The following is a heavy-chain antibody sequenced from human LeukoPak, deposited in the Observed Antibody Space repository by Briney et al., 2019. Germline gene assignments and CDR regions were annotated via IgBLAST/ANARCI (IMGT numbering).Heavy chain of an antibody. V-gene: IGHV1-46*01. J-gene: IGHJ3*02. CDR2: ISPSGAST. CDR1: GYTFTSSY. CDR3: ARGGSRSPRDAFDI. D-gene: IGHD6-13*01. Sequence: ASVKVSCKASGYTFTSSYLHWVRQAPGQELEWMGMISPSGASTTYAQKFQGRVTMTRDTSTSTVYMELSSLRSEDTAVYYCARGGSRSPRDAFDIWGQGTMVTVSS.